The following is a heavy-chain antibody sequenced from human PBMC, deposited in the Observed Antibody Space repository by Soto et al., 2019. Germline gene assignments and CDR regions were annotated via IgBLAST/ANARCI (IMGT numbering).Heavy chain of an antibody. CDR2: ISSSRTTI. V-gene: IGHV3-48*01. CDR3: AREASSTWYAFDY. J-gene: IGHJ4*02. Sequence: EVPLVESGGGLVQPGGSLRLSCAASGFTFSSYSMNWVRQAPGKGLEWVSYISSSRTTIYYADSVKGRFTISRDNAKNSLYLQMNSLRAEDTAVYYCAREASSTWYAFDYWGQGTLVTVSS. D-gene: IGHD6-13*01. CDR1: GFTFSSYS.